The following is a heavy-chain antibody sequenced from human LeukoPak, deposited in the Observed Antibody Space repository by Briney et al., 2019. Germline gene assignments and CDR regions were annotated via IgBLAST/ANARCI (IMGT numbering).Heavy chain of an antibody. V-gene: IGHV4-31*03. D-gene: IGHD1-26*01. J-gene: IGHJ4*02. CDR3: AREGVGATGSYS. Sequence: SETLSLTCTVSGGSISSGGYYWSWIRQHPGKALEWIGYIYYSGSTYYNPSLKSRVTISVDTSQTQFSLKLSSVTAADTAVYYCAREGVGATGSYSWGQGTPVTVSS. CDR1: GGSISSGGYY. CDR2: IYYSGST.